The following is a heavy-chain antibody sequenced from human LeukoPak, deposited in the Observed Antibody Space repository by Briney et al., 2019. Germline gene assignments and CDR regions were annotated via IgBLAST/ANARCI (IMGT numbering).Heavy chain of an antibody. V-gene: IGHV1-46*01. CDR1: GYTFTSYY. D-gene: IGHD5-24*01. CDR2: INPSGGST. J-gene: IGHJ3*02. Sequence: ASVKVSCKASGYTFTSYYMHWVRQAPGQGLEWMGIINPSGGSTSYAQKFQGRVTMTRDTSTSTVYMELSSLRSDDTAMYYCAREPDVDMSTFRGEAFDIWGQGTMVTVSS. CDR3: AREPDVDMSTFRGEAFDI.